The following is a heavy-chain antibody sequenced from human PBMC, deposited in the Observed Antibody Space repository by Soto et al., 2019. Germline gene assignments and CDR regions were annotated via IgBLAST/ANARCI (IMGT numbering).Heavy chain of an antibody. CDR1: GFAIRSNA. J-gene: IGHJ4*02. V-gene: IGHV3-30*04. CDR3: VRAAGTAAAGSSQGVL. CDR2: ISFEGSYK. D-gene: IGHD6-13*01. Sequence: QVQLVESGGGVVQPGRSLRLSCEASGFAIRSNAIHWVRQAPGKGLEWVAVISFEGSYKYYADSVKGRFTVSRDNSKNTVSLQMDSLTGEDSALYYCVRAAGTAAAGSSQGVLWGQGTLVIVSS.